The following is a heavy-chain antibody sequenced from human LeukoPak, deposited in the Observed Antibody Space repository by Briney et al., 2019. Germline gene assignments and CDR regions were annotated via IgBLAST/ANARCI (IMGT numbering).Heavy chain of an antibody. V-gene: IGHV4-59*01. D-gene: IGHD3-9*01. Sequence: PETLSLTCAVSGGSFSGYYWSWIRQPPGKGLEWIGYIYYSGSTNYSPSLTSRVTISVDTSKNQFSLKLTSVTAADTAVYYCARYNILTGSDYWGQGILVTVSS. J-gene: IGHJ4*02. CDR1: GGSFSGYY. CDR3: ARYNILTGSDY. CDR2: IYYSGST.